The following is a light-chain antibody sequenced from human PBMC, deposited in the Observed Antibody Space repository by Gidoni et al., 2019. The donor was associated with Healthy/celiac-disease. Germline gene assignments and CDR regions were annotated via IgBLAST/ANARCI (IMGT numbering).Light chain of an antibody. V-gene: IGKV4-1*01. CDR2: WAS. CDR1: HSLLYTANNKDY. J-gene: IGKJ3*01. Sequence: DIVMTQSPDSLAVSLGESATINCKSSHSLLYTANNKDYLAWYKQRPGQPPKLLFYWASTRESGVPDRFSGSGSGADFTLTISSLQAEDVAVYYCQQYYSVPFTFXPXTKVDIK. CDR3: QQYYSVPFT.